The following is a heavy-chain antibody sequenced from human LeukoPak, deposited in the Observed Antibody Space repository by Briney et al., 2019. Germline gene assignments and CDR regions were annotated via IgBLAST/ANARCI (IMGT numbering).Heavy chain of an antibody. CDR1: GYIFTAYY. CDR3: ARENDSGYISPLDY. J-gene: IGHJ4*02. CDR2: INPNSGGT. V-gene: IGHV1-2*02. Sequence: ASVKVSCKASGYIFTAYYMHWVRQAPGQGLEWMGWINPNSGGTVYAQKFQGRFTMSTDMSINTAYMELRRLRSDDTAVYYCARENDSGYISPLDYWGQGTLVTVSS. D-gene: IGHD3-22*01.